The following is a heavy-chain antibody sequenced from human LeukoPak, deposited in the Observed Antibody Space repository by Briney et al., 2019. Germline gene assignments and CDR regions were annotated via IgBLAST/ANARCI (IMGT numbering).Heavy chain of an antibody. D-gene: IGHD3-3*01. J-gene: IGHJ4*02. CDR1: GFTFSSYW. CDR3: ARDAYDFWSGYYTN. V-gene: IGHV3-7*01. Sequence: PGGSLRLSCAASGFTFSSYWMSWVRQAPGKGLEWVANIKQDGSEKYYVDSVKGRFTISRDNAKNSLYLQMNSLRAEDTAVYYCARDAYDFWSGYYTNWGQGTLVTVSS. CDR2: IKQDGSEK.